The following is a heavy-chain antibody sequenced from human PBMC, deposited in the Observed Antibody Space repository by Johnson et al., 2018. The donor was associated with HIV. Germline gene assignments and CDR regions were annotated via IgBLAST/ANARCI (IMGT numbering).Heavy chain of an antibody. CDR3: AKDKGIVGATVFDI. Sequence: QVQLVESGGGVFQPGGSLRLSCAASGFTFRSYGMHWVRQAPGKGLAWVAFIRYDGSNRYYADSVKGRFTISRDNSKNTLYLQMNSLRAEDTAVYYCAKDKGIVGATVFDIWGQGTMVTVSS. D-gene: IGHD1-26*01. CDR2: IRYDGSNR. CDR1: GFTFRSYG. J-gene: IGHJ3*02. V-gene: IGHV3-30*02.